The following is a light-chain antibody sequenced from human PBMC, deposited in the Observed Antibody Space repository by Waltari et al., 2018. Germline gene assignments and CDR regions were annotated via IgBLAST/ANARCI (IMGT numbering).Light chain of an antibody. Sequence: EIVLTQSPGTLSLSQGERATLSCRASQSVTRTLAWYQQKPGQAPRLLIDGASNRATGIPDRFSGSGSGTDFSLTISRLGPEDFAVYYCQHYLRLPATFGQGTKVEIK. J-gene: IGKJ1*01. CDR3: QHYLRLPAT. CDR1: QSVTRT. CDR2: GAS. V-gene: IGKV3-20*01.